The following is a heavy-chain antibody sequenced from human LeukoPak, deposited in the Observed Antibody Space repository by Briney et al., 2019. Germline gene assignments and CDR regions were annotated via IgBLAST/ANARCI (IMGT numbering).Heavy chain of an antibody. CDR1: GFTFSSAV. CDR2: ISYDGNTK. D-gene: IGHD3-10*01. V-gene: IGHV3-30*18. J-gene: IGHJ4*02. Sequence: GGSLRLSCDASGFTFSSAVMHWVRQAPGKGLEWVAVISYDGNTKFYGDSAKGRCSVSRDNSRRKFYLKMRSLRSEDTAMYYCAKDGFVVGRNTGMRGVITARFPLDNWGRGTLVTVSS. CDR3: AKDGFVVGRNTGMRGVITARFPLDN.